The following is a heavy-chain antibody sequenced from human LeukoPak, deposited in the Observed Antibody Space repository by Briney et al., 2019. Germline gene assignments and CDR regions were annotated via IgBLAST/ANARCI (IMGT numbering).Heavy chain of an antibody. D-gene: IGHD2-21*02. J-gene: IGHJ1*01. CDR3: ARGYCGGDCYGD. CDR1: GFTFSSYG. V-gene: IGHV3-21*01. Sequence: GGSLRLSCAASGFTFSSYGMSWVRQAPGKGLEYVSSISSSSSHIYYADSVKGRFTISRDNTKSSLYLQMNSLRAEDMAVYYCARGYCGGDCYGDWGQGTLVTVSS. CDR2: ISSSSSHI.